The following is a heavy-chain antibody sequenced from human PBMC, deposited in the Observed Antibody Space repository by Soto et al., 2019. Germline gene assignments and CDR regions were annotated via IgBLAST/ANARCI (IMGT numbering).Heavy chain of an antibody. CDR1: GFTFSSYA. D-gene: IGHD1-26*01. Sequence: QVQLVESGGGVVQPGRSLRLSCAASGFTFSSYAMHWVRQAPGKRLEWVAVISYDGSNKYYADSVKGRFTISRDNSKNTLYLQMNSLRAEDTAVYYCARVPFGSYSGSYWGQGTLVTVSS. V-gene: IGHV3-30-3*01. CDR2: ISYDGSNK. J-gene: IGHJ4*02. CDR3: ARVPFGSYSGSY.